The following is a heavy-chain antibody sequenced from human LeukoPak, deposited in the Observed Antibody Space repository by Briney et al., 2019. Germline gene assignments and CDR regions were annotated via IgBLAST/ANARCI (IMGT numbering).Heavy chain of an antibody. J-gene: IGHJ4*02. CDR3: ARDTGGGYSCYDC. CDR1: GFTFSSYW. V-gene: IGHV3-7*01. CDR2: IKQDRSEK. Sequence: PGGSLRLSCAASGFTFSSYWMTWIRQAPGKGLEWVANIKQDRSEKYYVDSVKGRLTISRDNAKNSLYLQMNSLRAEDTAVYYCARDTGGGYSCYDCWGQGTLVTVSS. D-gene: IGHD5-18*01.